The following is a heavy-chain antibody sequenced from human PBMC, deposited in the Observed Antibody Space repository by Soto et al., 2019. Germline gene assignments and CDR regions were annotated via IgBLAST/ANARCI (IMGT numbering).Heavy chain of an antibody. Sequence: ASVKVPCKASGYTFTGYYMHWVRQAPGQGLEWMGWINPNSGGTNYAQKFQGWVTMTRDTSISTAYMELSRLRSDDTAVYYCARDLSCSSTSCYGGRYYGMDVWGQGTTVTVYS. D-gene: IGHD2-2*01. CDR3: ARDLSCSSTSCYGGRYYGMDV. CDR1: GYTFTGYY. CDR2: INPNSGGT. J-gene: IGHJ6*02. V-gene: IGHV1-2*04.